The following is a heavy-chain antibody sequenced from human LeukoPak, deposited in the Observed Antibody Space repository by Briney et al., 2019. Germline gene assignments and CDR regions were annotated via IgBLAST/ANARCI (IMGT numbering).Heavy chain of an antibody. CDR2: IWHDGSNK. V-gene: IGHV3-33*06. J-gene: IGHJ4*02. CDR3: AKDAAGPEY. D-gene: IGHD6-13*01. CDR1: GFTFSTYV. Sequence: GGSLRLSCAASGFTFSTYVIHWVRQAPGKGLEWVALIWHDGSNKYYGDSVKGRFTISRDNSRNTLYLQMNSLRAEDTAVYYCAKDAAGPEYWGQGTLVTVSS.